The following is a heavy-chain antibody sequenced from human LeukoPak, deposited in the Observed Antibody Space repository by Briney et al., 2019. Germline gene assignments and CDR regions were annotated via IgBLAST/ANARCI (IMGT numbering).Heavy chain of an antibody. Sequence: QTGGSLRLSCAASGFTFTSYSMNWVRQAPGKGLEWVSTISGGGGSTYYADSVKGRFTISRDNSKNTLYLQMNSLRAEDTAVYYCARLVGATYYFDYWGQGTLVTVSS. CDR3: ARLVGATYYFDY. D-gene: IGHD1-26*01. V-gene: IGHV3-23*01. CDR1: GFTFTSYS. CDR2: ISGGGGST. J-gene: IGHJ4*02.